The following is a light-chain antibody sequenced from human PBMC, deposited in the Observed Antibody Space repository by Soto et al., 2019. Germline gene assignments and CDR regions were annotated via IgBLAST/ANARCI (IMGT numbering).Light chain of an antibody. J-gene: IGKJ2*01. V-gene: IGKV1-5*03. CDR2: KAT. CDR3: QQYNDFQYT. Sequence: DIQMTQSPPTLSASVGDGVSITCRASQSLGSDLAWYQQKPGQAPKLLISKATNLQRGVPSRFSGSGSGTDFSLTISSQQPEDSATYYCQQYNDFQYTFGQGTKVEI. CDR1: QSLGSD.